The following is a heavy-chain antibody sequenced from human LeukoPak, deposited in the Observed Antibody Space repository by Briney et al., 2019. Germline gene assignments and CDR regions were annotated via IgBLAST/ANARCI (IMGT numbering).Heavy chain of an antibody. V-gene: IGHV1-18*01. CDR2: ISAYNGNT. D-gene: IGHD3-10*01. CDR1: GYTFTSYG. CDR3: ARDSPITMVRGAHYYYGMDV. J-gene: IGHJ6*02. Sequence: ASVKVSCKASGYTFTSYGISWVRQAPGQGLEWMGWISAYNGNTNYAQKLQGRVTMTTDTSTSTAYRELRSLRSDDTAVYYCARDSPITMVRGAHYYYGMDVWGQGTTVTVSS.